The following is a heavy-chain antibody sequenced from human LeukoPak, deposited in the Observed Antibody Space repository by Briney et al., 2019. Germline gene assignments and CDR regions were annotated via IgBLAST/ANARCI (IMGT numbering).Heavy chain of an antibody. V-gene: IGHV4-34*01. CDR1: GLSFSSYY. D-gene: IGHD3-9*01. CDR3: ARGQYVLRYFDWLSYGMDV. J-gene: IGHJ6*02. Sequence: SETLSLTCAAYGLSFSSYYWSWVRQPPGKGLEWVGEINHSGSTNYNPSLKGRVTISVDTSKNQFSLKLRSVTAADTAVYYCARGQYVLRYFDWLSYGMDVWGQGTTVTVSS. CDR2: INHSGST.